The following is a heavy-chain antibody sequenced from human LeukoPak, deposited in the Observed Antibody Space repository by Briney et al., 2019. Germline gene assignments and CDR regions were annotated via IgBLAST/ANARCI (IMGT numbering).Heavy chain of an antibody. J-gene: IGHJ4*02. D-gene: IGHD2-15*01. CDR1: GGSISSYY. V-gene: IGHV4-4*09. CDR2: IYTSGST. CDR3: ARHSASGRDEYFDY. Sequence: SETLSLTCTVSGGSISSYYWSWIRQPPGKGLEWIGYIYTSGSTNYNPSLKSRVTISVDTSKNQFSLKLSSVTAADTAVYYCARHSASGRDEYFDYWGQGTLVTVSS.